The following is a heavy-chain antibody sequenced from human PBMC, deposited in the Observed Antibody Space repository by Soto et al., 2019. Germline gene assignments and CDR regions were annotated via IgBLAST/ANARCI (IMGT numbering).Heavy chain of an antibody. CDR3: AKDREDYYGSGSYGWFDP. V-gene: IGHV3-23*01. D-gene: IGHD3-10*01. Sequence: GGSLRLSCAASGFTFSSYAMSWVRQAPGKGLEWVSAISGSGGSTYYADSVKGRFTISRDNSKNTLYLQMNSLRAEDTAVYYCAKDREDYYGSGSYGWFDPWGQGTLVTVSS. CDR1: GFTFSSYA. CDR2: ISGSGGST. J-gene: IGHJ5*02.